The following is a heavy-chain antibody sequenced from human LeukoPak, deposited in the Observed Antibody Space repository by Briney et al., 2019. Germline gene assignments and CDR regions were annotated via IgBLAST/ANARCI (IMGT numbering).Heavy chain of an antibody. Sequence: PSETLSLTCTVSGASISSFYWSWIRQPPGQGLEWIGYIYYTGHASYNPSLKSRVTISVDTSKNQFSLKLNSVTAADTAVYYCARLIAAAGTLPDYWGQGALVTVSS. V-gene: IGHV4-59*01. CDR2: IYYTGHA. D-gene: IGHD6-25*01. J-gene: IGHJ4*02. CDR3: ARLIAAAGTLPDY. CDR1: GASISSFY.